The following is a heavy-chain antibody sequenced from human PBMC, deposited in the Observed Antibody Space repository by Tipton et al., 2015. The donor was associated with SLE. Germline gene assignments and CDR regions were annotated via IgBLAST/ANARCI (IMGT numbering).Heavy chain of an antibody. CDR3: ARLYSTTEAVYYYGMDV. D-gene: IGHD4-11*01. CDR1: GDSISNFY. J-gene: IGHJ6*02. V-gene: IGHV4-59*01. CDR2: IYYSGNT. Sequence: LRLSCTLSGDSISNFYWSWIRQPPGKGLEWIGYIYYSGNTNYNPSLKSRVTTSVDRSKTQFSLNLSSVTAADTAVYYCARLYSTTEAVYYYGMDVWGQGTTVTVSS.